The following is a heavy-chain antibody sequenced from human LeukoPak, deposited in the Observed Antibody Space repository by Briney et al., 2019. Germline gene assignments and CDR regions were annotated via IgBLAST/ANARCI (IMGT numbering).Heavy chain of an antibody. D-gene: IGHD3-10*01. J-gene: IGHJ4*02. V-gene: IGHV3-30*03. CDR1: GFTFSSYS. CDR3: ARRGYYYGSGSYWGGPFDY. Sequence: GGSLRLSCAASGFTFSSYSMNWVRQAPGKGLEWVAVISYDGSNKYYADSVKGRFTISRDNSKNTLYLQMNSLRAEDTAVYYCARRGYYYGSGSYWGGPFDYWGQGTLVTVSS. CDR2: ISYDGSNK.